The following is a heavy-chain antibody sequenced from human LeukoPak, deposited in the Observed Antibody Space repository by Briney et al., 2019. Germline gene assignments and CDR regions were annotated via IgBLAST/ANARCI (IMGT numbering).Heavy chain of an antibody. V-gene: IGHV3-30-3*01. J-gene: IGHJ4*02. Sequence: PGGSLRLSRAASGFTFSNYAMHWVRQAPGKGLEWVAIISYDGNDKYYTDSVKGRFTISRDKSKNTLYLQMNSLRAEDTAVYYCARDRDTAMGLWGQETLVTVSS. CDR2: ISYDGNDK. CDR1: GFTFSNYA. CDR3: ARDRDTAMGL. D-gene: IGHD5-18*01.